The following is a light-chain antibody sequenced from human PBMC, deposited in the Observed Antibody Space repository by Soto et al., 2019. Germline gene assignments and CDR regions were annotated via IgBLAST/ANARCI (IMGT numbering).Light chain of an antibody. V-gene: IGKV1-5*01. J-gene: IGKJ1*01. CDR1: QSISSW. Sequence: DIQMTQSPSTLSASVGDRVIITCRASQSISSWLVWDQQKPGKAPNLLIYDASSLESGVPSRFSGSGSGTEFTLTISSLQPDDFATYYCQQYQSSWTFGQGTKVEIK. CDR2: DAS. CDR3: QQYQSSWT.